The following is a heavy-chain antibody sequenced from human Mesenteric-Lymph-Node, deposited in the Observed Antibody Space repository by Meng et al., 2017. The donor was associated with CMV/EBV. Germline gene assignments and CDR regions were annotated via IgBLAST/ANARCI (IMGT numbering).Heavy chain of an antibody. V-gene: IGHV4-61*01. CDR2: IYYSGST. Sequence: GSLRLSCTVSGGSVSSGSYYWSWIRQPPGKGLEWIGYIYYSGSTKYNSSLKSRVTISVDTSKNQFSLNLNSVTAADTAVYYCARVGAFDWSIFDYWGQGTLVTVSS. J-gene: IGHJ4*02. CDR3: ARVGAFDWSIFDY. CDR1: GGSVSSGSYY. D-gene: IGHD3-9*01.